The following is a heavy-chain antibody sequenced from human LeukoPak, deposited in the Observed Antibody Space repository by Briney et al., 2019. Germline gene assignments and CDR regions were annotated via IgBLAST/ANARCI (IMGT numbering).Heavy chain of an antibody. CDR2: ISWNSGSI. CDR3: AKAGARGNVNWFDS. J-gene: IGHJ5*01. CDR1: GFTFDDYA. Sequence: GGSLRLSCAASGFTFDDYAMHWVRQAPGKGLEWVSGISWNSGSIGYADSVKGRFTISRDNAKNSLYLQMNNLRGEDTAVYYCAKAGARGNVNWFDSWGQGTLVTVSS. V-gene: IGHV3-9*01. D-gene: IGHD1-1*01.